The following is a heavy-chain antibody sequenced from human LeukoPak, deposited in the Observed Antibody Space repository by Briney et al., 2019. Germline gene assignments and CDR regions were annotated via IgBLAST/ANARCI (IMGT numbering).Heavy chain of an antibody. CDR2: ISYDGSNK. J-gene: IGHJ4*02. V-gene: IGHV3-30-3*01. D-gene: IGHD2-2*01. CDR1: GFTFSSYA. Sequence: GRSLRLSCAASGFTFSSYAMHWVRQAPGKGLEWVAVISYDGSNKYYADSVKGRFTISRDNSKNTLYQQMNSLRAEDTAVYYCARWYCSSNNCYYDYWGQGTLVTVSS. CDR3: ARWYCSSNNCYYDY.